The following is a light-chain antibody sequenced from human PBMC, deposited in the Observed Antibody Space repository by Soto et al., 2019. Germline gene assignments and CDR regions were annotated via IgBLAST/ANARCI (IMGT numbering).Light chain of an antibody. Sequence: DIVMTQSPDSLAVSLGERATINCKSSQSVLYSSNNKNYLAWYQQKPGQPPKLLIYRASTRESGVPDRSTGSGSGTDFTLTITSLQAEDVAVYYCQQYHSTPRTFGQGTKVEIK. V-gene: IGKV4-1*01. CDR2: RAS. CDR1: QSVLYSSNNKNY. J-gene: IGKJ1*01. CDR3: QQYHSTPRT.